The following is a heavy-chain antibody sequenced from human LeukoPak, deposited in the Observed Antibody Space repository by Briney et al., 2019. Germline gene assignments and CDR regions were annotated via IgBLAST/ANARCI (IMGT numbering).Heavy chain of an antibody. CDR3: ARGAGTKEMAFGH. Sequence: SETLSLTCTVSGGSISTYYWSWIRQPPGKGLEWIGYIYYSGSTNYYPSLKSRVTISVDTSKNHFSLKLTSVTAADTAVYYCARGAGTKEMAFGHWGQGTLVTVSS. CDR2: IYYSGST. V-gene: IGHV4-59*01. J-gene: IGHJ4*02. D-gene: IGHD5-24*01. CDR1: GGSISTYY.